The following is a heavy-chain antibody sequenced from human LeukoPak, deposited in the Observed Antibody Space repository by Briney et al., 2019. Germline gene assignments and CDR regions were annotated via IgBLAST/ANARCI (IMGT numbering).Heavy chain of an antibody. CDR2: IYYSGST. CDR3: ARNYYDSSGFDRNDAFDI. D-gene: IGHD3-22*01. CDR1: GGSISSYY. Sequence: SETLSLTCTVSGGSISSYYWSWIRQPPGKGLEWLGYIYYSGSTNYNPSLKSRVTISVDTSKNQFSLKLSSVTAADTAVYYCARNYYDSSGFDRNDAFDIWGQGTMVTVSS. V-gene: IGHV4-59*01. J-gene: IGHJ3*02.